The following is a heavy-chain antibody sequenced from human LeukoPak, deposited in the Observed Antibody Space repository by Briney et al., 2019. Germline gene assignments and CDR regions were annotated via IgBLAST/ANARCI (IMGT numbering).Heavy chain of an antibody. V-gene: IGHV1-2*05. CDR2: INPNSGGT. D-gene: IGHD3-22*01. J-gene: IGHJ4*02. Sequence: GASVKVSCKASGYTLTDYYMHWVRQAPGQGLEWMGRINPNSGGTNYAQKFQGRVTMTRDTSISTVYMELSRLRSDDTDVYYCARVGYYESSGYYEYWGQGTLVTVSS. CDR3: ARVGYYESSGYYEY. CDR1: GYTLTDYY.